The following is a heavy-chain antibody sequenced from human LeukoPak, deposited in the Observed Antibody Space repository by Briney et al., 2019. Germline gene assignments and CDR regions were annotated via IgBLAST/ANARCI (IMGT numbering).Heavy chain of an antibody. Sequence: ASVKVSCKASGYTFTSYGISWVRQAPGQGLEWMGWISGYNGDTNYAQNLQGRVTMTADTSTSTAYMELSRPRSDDTAVYYCARGGSGYHDYWGQGTLVTVSS. CDR3: ARGGSGYHDY. D-gene: IGHD3-22*01. J-gene: IGHJ4*02. CDR2: ISGYNGDT. V-gene: IGHV1-18*01. CDR1: GYTFTSYG.